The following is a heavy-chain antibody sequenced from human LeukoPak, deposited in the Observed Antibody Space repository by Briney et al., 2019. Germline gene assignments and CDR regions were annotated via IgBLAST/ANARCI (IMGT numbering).Heavy chain of an antibody. CDR3: ARDGSGSYGPKPIDY. Sequence: PSETLSLTCAVYSGSFSGYYWSWVRQPPGKGLEWIGEIDHSGSTNYNPSLKSRLIISLDTSKNQFSLKLSSVTAADTAVYYCARDGSGSYGPKPIDYWGQGTLVTVSS. CDR1: SGSFSGYY. V-gene: IGHV4-34*01. D-gene: IGHD3-10*01. CDR2: IDHSGST. J-gene: IGHJ4*02.